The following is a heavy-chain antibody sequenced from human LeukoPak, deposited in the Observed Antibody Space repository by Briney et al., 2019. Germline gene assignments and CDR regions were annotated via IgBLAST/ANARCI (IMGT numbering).Heavy chain of an antibody. D-gene: IGHD4/OR15-4a*01. J-gene: IGHJ4*02. CDR2: IKQDGSEK. CDR3: ARGNNGAFDY. V-gene: IGHV3-7*01. CDR1: GFTFSDYW. Sequence: GGSPRLSCAASGFTFSDYWINWVRQAPGEGLVWVANIKQDGSEKNYVDSVKGRFTVSRDNAKKSVYLQLNSLRVEDTAVYYCARGNNGAFDYWGQGSLVTVSS.